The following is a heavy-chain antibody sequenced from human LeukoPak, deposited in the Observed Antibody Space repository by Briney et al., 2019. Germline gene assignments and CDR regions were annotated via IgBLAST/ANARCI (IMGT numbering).Heavy chain of an antibody. Sequence: SETLSLTCTVSGASIRSHYWSWIRQPPGKGLEWIGYMYYSGNSNYNPALKSRVTISVDTSKNQFSLKMISVTAADTAVYYCARHPSVAGTKGGFDHWGQGTLVTVSS. CDR3: ARHPSVAGTKGGFDH. CDR1: GASIRSHY. V-gene: IGHV4-59*08. D-gene: IGHD6-19*01. CDR2: MYYSGNS. J-gene: IGHJ4*02.